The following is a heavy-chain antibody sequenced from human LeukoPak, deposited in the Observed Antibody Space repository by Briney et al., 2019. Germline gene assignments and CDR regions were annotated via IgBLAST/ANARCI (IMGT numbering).Heavy chain of an antibody. CDR3: ATGVPKPDPIVVVPAAIRVAQAFDS. CDR1: GGSFSDYY. J-gene: IGHJ4*02. V-gene: IGHV4-34*01. CDR2: INHIGST. D-gene: IGHD2-2*01. Sequence: SETLSLTCAVYGGSFSDYYWNWIRQPPGKGLEWIGGINHIGSTSYNPSLKSRVTVSADTSKNQFSLQLRSLTAADTAVYYCATGVPKPDPIVVVPAAIRVAQAFDSWGQGTLVTVSS.